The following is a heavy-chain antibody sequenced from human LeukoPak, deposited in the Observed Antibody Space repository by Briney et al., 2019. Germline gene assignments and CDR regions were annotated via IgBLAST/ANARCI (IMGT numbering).Heavy chain of an antibody. Sequence: PGGSLRLSCAGSAFTFSSYWMSWVRQAPGKGLEWVANIKQDGSEKYYVDSVKGRFTISRDNAKNSLYLQMNSLRAEDTAVYYCARDQGDFGGGQGTLVTVSS. D-gene: IGHD3-16*01. J-gene: IGHJ4*02. V-gene: IGHV3-7*01. CDR1: AFTFSSYW. CDR3: ARDQGDFG. CDR2: IKQDGSEK.